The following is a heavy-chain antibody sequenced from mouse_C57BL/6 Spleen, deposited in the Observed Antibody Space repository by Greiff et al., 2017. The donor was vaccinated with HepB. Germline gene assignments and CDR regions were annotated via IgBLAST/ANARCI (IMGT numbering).Heavy chain of an antibody. J-gene: IGHJ4*01. CDR1: GFNIKDYY. Sequence: EVQLQQSGAELVKPGASVKLSCTASGFNIKDYYMHWVKQRPEQGLEWIGRIDTEDGETNYAPKFQGRDTITADTSSNTAYLQLSSLTSGDTAVYYCAREITTYYYAMDYWGQGTSVTVSS. V-gene: IGHV14-2*01. D-gene: IGHD2-4*01. CDR2: IDTEDGET. CDR3: AREITTYYYAMDY.